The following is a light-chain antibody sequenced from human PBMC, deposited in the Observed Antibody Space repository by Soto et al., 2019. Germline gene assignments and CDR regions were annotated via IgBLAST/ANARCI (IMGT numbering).Light chain of an antibody. V-gene: IGKV1-5*03. J-gene: IGKJ1*01. CDR3: HHYNSYSEA. Sequence: DIQMTKSTSTLSRSVGHRVTITSRASQTISRWLAWYRQKPGKAPKLLIYKASTLKSGVPSRFSGTGSVTEFTLTISSLQPDDFATYSCHHYNSYSEAFGQGAKVDTK. CDR1: QTISRW. CDR2: KAS.